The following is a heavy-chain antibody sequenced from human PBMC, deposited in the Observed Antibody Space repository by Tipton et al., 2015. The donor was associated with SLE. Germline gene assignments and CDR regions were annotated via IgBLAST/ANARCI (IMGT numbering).Heavy chain of an antibody. CDR3: AIIIAVAGYGGYFDC. D-gene: IGHD6-19*01. CDR1: GGSFSGYY. Sequence: TLSLTCAVYGGSFSGYYWGWIRQPPGKGLEWIGSIYTSGSTNYNPSLKSRVTMSVDTSKNQFSLKLSSVTAADTAVYYCAIIIAVAGYGGYFDCWGQGTLVTVSS. J-gene: IGHJ4*02. V-gene: IGHV4-59*10. CDR2: IYTSGST.